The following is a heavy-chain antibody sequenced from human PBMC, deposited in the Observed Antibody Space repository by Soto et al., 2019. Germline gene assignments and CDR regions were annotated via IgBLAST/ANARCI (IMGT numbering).Heavy chain of an antibody. CDR1: GFTFSNYW. Sequence: PGGSLRLSCAASGFTFSNYWMNWVRQAPGKGLEGVANIRQDGSEKYYVDSVKGRFTISRDNAKNSLYLQMNSLRAEDTAVYYCARDLIVRNPYHYPMDVWGQGTTVTVSS. CDR2: IRQDGSEK. D-gene: IGHD6-6*01. V-gene: IGHV3-7*01. CDR3: ARDLIVRNPYHYPMDV. J-gene: IGHJ6*02.